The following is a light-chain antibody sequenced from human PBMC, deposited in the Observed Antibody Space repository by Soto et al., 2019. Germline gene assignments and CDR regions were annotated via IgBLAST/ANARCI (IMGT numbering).Light chain of an antibody. J-gene: IGKJ2*01. V-gene: IGKV3-20*01. CDR1: QSVTSSY. Sequence: EIVLTQSPGTLSLSPGEAATLSCRASQSVTSSYLAWYQQKPGQAPRLLIYGASSRATGIPDRFSGSGSGTDFTLTISRLEPEDFAVYYCQHYGNPFYTFGRGTKVEIK. CDR2: GAS. CDR3: QHYGNPFYT.